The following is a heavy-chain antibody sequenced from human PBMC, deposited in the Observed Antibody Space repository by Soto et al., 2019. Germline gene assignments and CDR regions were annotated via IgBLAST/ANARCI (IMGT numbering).Heavy chain of an antibody. CDR1: GGSIGSGGYY. CDR2: IHYSGST. Sequence: SETLSLTCTVSGGSIGSGGYYWSWIRQHPGKGLEWFGYIHYSGSTYYNPSLKSRITISVNPRKTQCSLKMTSVTAADTAWYYCAWYTALVRGVISWGQGNLVTVSS. CDR3: AWYTALVRGVIS. D-gene: IGHD3-10*02. J-gene: IGHJ4*02. V-gene: IGHV4-31*03.